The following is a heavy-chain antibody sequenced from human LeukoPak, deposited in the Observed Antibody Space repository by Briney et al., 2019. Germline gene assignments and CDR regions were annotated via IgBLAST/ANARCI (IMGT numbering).Heavy chain of an antibody. CDR1: GFTFSNYA. Sequence: GGSLRLSCAAPGFTFSNYAMSWVRQAPGKGLEWVSSISDSGGSTYHADSVKGRFTISRDNSRNTLYLQMSSLRAEDTAVYYCAKYHGGTYSSGPVYFDYWGQGTLVTVSS. CDR3: AKYHGGTYSSGPVYFDY. CDR2: ISDSGGST. J-gene: IGHJ4*02. V-gene: IGHV3-23*01. D-gene: IGHD6-19*01.